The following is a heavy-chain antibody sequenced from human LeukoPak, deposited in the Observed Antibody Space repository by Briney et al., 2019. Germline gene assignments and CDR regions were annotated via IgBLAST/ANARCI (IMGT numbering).Heavy chain of an antibody. CDR1: GGTFSSYA. V-gene: IGHV1-69*06. CDR2: IIPIFGTA. D-gene: IGHD3-10*01. Sequence: SVKVSCKASGGTFSSYAISWVRQAPGQGLEWMGGIIPIFGTANYAQKFQGRVTITADKSTSTAYMELSSLRSEDTAVYYCARDVTMAYGMDVWGKGTTVTVSS. J-gene: IGHJ6*04. CDR3: ARDVTMAYGMDV.